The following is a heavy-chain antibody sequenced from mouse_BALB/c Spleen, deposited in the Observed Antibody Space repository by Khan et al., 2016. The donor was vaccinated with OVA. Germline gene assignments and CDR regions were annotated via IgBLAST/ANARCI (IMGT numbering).Heavy chain of an antibody. J-gene: IGHJ2*01. CDR3: ARWPRGY. V-gene: IGHV14-3*02. CDR2: IDPANGNT. CDR1: GYNIKDTY. Sequence: VQLKQSGAELVKPGASVKLSCTASGYNIKDTYMHWVKQRPEQGLEWIGRIDPANGNTKYDPKFQGKATITADTPSNTAYLQLSSLTSEDTAVYYCARWPRGYWGQGTTLTVSS.